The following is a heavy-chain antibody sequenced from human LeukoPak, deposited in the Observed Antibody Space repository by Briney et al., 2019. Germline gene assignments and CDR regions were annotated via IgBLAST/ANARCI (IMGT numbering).Heavy chain of an antibody. J-gene: IGHJ2*01. V-gene: IGHV4-59*08. CDR1: GGSVSGYF. CDR3: ARRREDWYFDL. Sequence: KSSETLSLTSTVSGGSVSGYFWSWIRQPPGKGLEWIGYISYIGSTNYNPSLKSRVTISVDTSKNQLSLKLTSVTAADTAVYYCARRREDWYFDLWGRGTLVTVSS. CDR2: ISYIGST.